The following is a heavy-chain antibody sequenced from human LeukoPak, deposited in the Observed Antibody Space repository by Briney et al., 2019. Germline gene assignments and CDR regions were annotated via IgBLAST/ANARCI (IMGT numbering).Heavy chain of an antibody. CDR1: GFTVSSNY. CDR3: ARGGDDIVVATYYYYYGMDV. D-gene: IGHD2-15*01. Sequence: TGGSLRLSCAASGFTVSSNYMSWVRQAPGKGLKWVSVIYSGGSIYYADSVKGRLTISRDNSKNTLYLQMNSLRAEDTAVYYCARGGDDIVVATYYYYYGMDVWGQGTTVTVSS. V-gene: IGHV3-53*01. CDR2: IYSGGSI. J-gene: IGHJ6*02.